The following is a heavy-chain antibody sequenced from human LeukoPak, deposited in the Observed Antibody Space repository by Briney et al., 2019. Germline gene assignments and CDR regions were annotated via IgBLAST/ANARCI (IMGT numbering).Heavy chain of an antibody. J-gene: IGHJ3*02. CDR3: AREGYSSSPDAFDI. V-gene: IGHV4-39*07. Sequence: SETLSLTCTVSGGSISSRSYYWVWIRQPPGKGLEWMGSVYYTGTTYYKPSLKSRLTISVDTFNNQFSLRLTSVTAADTAVYYCAREGYSSSPDAFDIWGQGTMVTVSS. CDR1: GGSISSRSYY. CDR2: VYYTGTT. D-gene: IGHD6-6*01.